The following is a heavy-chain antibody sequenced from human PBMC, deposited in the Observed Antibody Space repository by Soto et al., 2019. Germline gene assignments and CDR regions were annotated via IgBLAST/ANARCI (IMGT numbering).Heavy chain of an antibody. CDR3: ARAGYCTNGVCYPYHYYGMDV. V-gene: IGHV1-18*04. D-gene: IGHD2-8*01. Sequence: GASVKVSCKASGYTFTSYGISWVRQAPGQGLEWMGWISAYNGNTNYVQKLQGRVTMTTDTSTSTAYMELRSLRSDDTAVYYCARAGYCTNGVCYPYHYYGMDVWGQGTTVTVSS. CDR2: ISAYNGNT. J-gene: IGHJ6*02. CDR1: GYTFTSYG.